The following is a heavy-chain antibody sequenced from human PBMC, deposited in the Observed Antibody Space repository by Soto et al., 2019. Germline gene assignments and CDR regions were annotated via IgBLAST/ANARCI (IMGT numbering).Heavy chain of an antibody. V-gene: IGHV1-24*01. J-gene: IGHJ5*02. D-gene: IGHD3-3*01. Sequence: ASGKVFFKVSGYIVTELSVDCVGQATGKGLEWMGGFDPEDGETIYAQKFQGRVTMTEDTSTDTAYMELSSLRSEDTAVYYCATCPRDFWSGYRDINWFDPWGQGTLVTVSS. CDR3: ATCPRDFWSGYRDINWFDP. CDR1: GYIVTELS. CDR2: FDPEDGET.